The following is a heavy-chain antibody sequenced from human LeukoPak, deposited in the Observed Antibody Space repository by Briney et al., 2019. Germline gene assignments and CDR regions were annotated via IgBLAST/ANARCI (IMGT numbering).Heavy chain of an antibody. CDR3: ARGENYYFHTDV. CDR2: LYSGGDT. D-gene: IGHD3-10*01. Sequence: PVGSLRLSCAASGFSVSNSYMSWVRQAPGKGLEWVSILYSGGDTYYAASVRGRFTISRDNAKNTLYLHMNTLSAADTAVYFCARGENYYFHTDVWGIGATVTVSS. V-gene: IGHV3-66*02. CDR1: GFSVSNSY. J-gene: IGHJ6*03.